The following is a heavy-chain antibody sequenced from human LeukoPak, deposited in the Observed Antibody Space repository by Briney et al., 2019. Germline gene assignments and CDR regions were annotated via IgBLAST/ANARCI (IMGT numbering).Heavy chain of an antibody. CDR2: VDYSGGT. CDR3: WAIVATIKLDS. D-gene: IGHD5-12*01. J-gene: IGHJ4*02. V-gene: IGHV4-39*01. Sequence: SETLSLTCIVSGDSISNNGYAWGWIRQPPGKGLEWIGSVDYSGGTFYNPSLKSRVIIPIDTSKNQFSLKLSSVTAADTAVYYCWAIVATIKLDSWGQGILVAVSS. CDR1: GDSISNNGYA.